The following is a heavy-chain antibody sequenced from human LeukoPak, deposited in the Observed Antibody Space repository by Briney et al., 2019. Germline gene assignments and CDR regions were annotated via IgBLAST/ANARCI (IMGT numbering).Heavy chain of an antibody. D-gene: IGHD3-22*01. Sequence: ASVKVSCKASGYTFTGYYMHWVRQAPGQGLEWMGWINPNSGGTNYAQKFQGRVTMTRDTSISTAYTELSGLRSDDTAVYYCARGRGHLYYYDSSGDAFDIWGQGTMVTVSS. V-gene: IGHV1-2*02. CDR2: INPNSGGT. CDR3: ARGRGHLYYYDSSGDAFDI. J-gene: IGHJ3*02. CDR1: GYTFTGYY.